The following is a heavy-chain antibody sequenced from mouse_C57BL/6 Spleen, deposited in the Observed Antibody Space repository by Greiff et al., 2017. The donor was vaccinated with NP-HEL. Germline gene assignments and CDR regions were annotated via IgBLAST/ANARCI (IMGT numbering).Heavy chain of an antibody. CDR1: GYTFTSYW. D-gene: IGHD3-2*02. CDR2: IDPSDSYT. J-gene: IGHJ2*01. CDR3: ARGRDSSGYVDY. Sequence: QVQLQQPGAELVMPGASVKLSCKASGYTFTSYWMHWVKQRPGQGLEWIGEIDPSDSYTNYNQKFKGKSTLTVDKSSSTAYMQLSSLTSEDSAVYYCARGRDSSGYVDYWGQGTTLTVSS. V-gene: IGHV1-69*01.